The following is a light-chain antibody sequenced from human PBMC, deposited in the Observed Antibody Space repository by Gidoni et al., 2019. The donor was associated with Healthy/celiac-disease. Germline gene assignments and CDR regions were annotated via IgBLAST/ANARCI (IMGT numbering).Light chain of an antibody. J-gene: IGLJ2*01. Sequence: SSALTQDPALSVALGQTVRITCQGDSLRSYYASWYQQKPGQAPVLVIYGKNNRPSGIPDRFSGSSSGNTASLTITGTQAEDEADYYCNSRDSSGNHVLFGGGTKLTVL. V-gene: IGLV3-19*01. CDR3: NSRDSSGNHVL. CDR2: GKN. CDR1: SLRSYY.